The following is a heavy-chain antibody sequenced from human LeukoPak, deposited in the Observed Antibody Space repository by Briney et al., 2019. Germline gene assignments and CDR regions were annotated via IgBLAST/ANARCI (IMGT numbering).Heavy chain of an antibody. Sequence: PSETLSLTCTVSGGSIRSYYGSWIRQPPGKGLVWIGRIFTSGSTNYNPSLKSRLTMSVHTSKNQFSLKLTSVTAADTALYYCARSPGPYPLPTPYYLDYWGQGTLVTVSS. V-gene: IGHV4-4*07. J-gene: IGHJ4*02. CDR1: GGSIRSYY. CDR3: ARSPGPYPLPTPYYLDY. CDR2: IFTSGST. D-gene: IGHD1-26*01.